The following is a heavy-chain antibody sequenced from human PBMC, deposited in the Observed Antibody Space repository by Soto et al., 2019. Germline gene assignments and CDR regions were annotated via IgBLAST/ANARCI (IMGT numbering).Heavy chain of an antibody. CDR3: ARDYVEMATIFSYRYFDY. J-gene: IGHJ4*02. Sequence: SETLSLTCTVSGGSISSYYWSWIRQPPGKGLEWIGYIDYSGSTNYNPSLKSRVTISVDTSKNQFSLKLSSVTAADTAVYYCARDYVEMATIFSYRYFDYWGQGTLVTVSS. V-gene: IGHV4-59*01. CDR1: GGSISSYY. CDR2: IDYSGST. D-gene: IGHD5-12*01.